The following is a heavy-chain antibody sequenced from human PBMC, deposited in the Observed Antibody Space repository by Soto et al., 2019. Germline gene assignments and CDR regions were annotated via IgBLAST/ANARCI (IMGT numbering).Heavy chain of an antibody. V-gene: IGHV3-74*01. D-gene: IGHD1-1*01. CDR2: ISDDGSTA. Sequence: GSLRLSCAVSGFTFSAYWMHWVRQVPGKGLTWVSRISDDGSTATYADSVRGRFIISRDNAKNTLYLEMNTLRADDSGLYYCARGPRVSSTGTGAHWGRGTLVTVSS. J-gene: IGHJ4*02. CDR3: ARGPRVSSTGTGAH. CDR1: GFTFSAYW.